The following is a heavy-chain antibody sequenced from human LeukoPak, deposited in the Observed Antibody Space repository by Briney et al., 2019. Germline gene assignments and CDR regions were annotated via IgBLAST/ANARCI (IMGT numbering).Heavy chain of an antibody. CDR3: ARGRGYSYY. J-gene: IGHJ4*02. D-gene: IGHD5-18*01. CDR1: GESFSGYY. Sequence: PSETLSLTCAGYGESFSGYYWSWIRQPPGKGLEWIGEINHSGSTNYNPSLKSRVTISVDTSKNQFSLKLSSVTAADTAVYYCARGRGYSYYWGQGTLVTVSS. V-gene: IGHV4-34*01. CDR2: INHSGST.